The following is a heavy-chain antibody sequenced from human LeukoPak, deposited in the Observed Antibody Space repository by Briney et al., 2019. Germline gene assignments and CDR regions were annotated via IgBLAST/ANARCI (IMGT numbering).Heavy chain of an antibody. D-gene: IGHD1-26*01. V-gene: IGHV3-74*01. CDR1: GFTFSNYW. CDR2: INSDGSST. CDR3: AKGSGTSRQLFDY. Sequence: GGSLRLSCAASGFTFSNYWMYWVRQAPGKGLVWVSRINSDGSSTYYADSVKGRFTISRDNSKNTLFLQMNSLRAGDTALYYCAKGSGTSRQLFDYWGLGTLVTVSS. J-gene: IGHJ4*02.